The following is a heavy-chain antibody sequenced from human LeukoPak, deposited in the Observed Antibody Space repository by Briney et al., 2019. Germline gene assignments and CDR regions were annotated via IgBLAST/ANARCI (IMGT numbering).Heavy chain of an antibody. CDR2: ISGSSSTI. V-gene: IGHV3-48*04. D-gene: IGHD6-19*01. CDR3: VISSGWKGGYYFDF. CDR1: GFTFSSYG. J-gene: IGHJ4*02. Sequence: PGRSLRLSCAASGFTFSSYGMHWVRQAPGKGLEWVSYISGSSSTIYYADSVKGRFTISRDNAKNSLYLQMNSLRAEDTGVYYCVISSGWKGGYYFDFWGQGTLVTVSA.